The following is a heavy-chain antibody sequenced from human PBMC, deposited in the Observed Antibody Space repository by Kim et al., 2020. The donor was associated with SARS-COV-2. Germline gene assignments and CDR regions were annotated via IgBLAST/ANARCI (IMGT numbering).Heavy chain of an antibody. CDR2: INHSGST. J-gene: IGHJ1*01. CDR3: AAGAPGH. V-gene: IGHV4-34*01. Sequence: SETLSLTCAVYGGSFSGFQWSWIRQTPGKGLEWIGEINHSGSTNYNPSPKSRVSMSVDTSKNQFSLKLSSVTAADTAVYYCAAGAPGHWGQGTLVTVSS. CDR1: GGSFSGFQ.